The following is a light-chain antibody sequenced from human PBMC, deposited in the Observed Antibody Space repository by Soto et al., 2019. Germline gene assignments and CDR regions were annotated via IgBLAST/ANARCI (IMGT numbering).Light chain of an antibody. CDR3: MQALQSPWT. J-gene: IGKJ1*01. Sequence: DIVMTQSPLSLPVTPGEPASISCRSNQSLMNSNGYTYLDWYVQKPGQFPQLLIYLVSKRASGVPDRFNGSGSGTEFTLRISEVEAEDVGVYYCMQALQSPWTFGRGTRGEIK. CDR1: QSLMNSNGYTY. CDR2: LVS. V-gene: IGKV2-28*01.